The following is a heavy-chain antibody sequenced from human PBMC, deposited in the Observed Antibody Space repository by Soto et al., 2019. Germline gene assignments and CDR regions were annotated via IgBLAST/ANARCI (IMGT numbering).Heavy chain of an antibody. Sequence: QVQLVQSGAEVKKPGASVKVSCKASGYTFTSYDINWVRQATGQGLEWMGWMNPNRGNTGYAQKFQGRVTMTRNTSISTAYMELSSLRSEDTAVYYCARRPYYDFWSGSYYYYMDVWGKGTTVTVSS. D-gene: IGHD3-3*01. CDR3: ARRPYYDFWSGSYYYYMDV. CDR1: GYTFTSYD. J-gene: IGHJ6*03. CDR2: MNPNRGNT. V-gene: IGHV1-8*01.